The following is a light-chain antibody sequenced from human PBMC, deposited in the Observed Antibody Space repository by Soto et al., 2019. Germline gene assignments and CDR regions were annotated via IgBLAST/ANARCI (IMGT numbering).Light chain of an antibody. CDR1: QSIGSS. V-gene: IGKV1-5*01. J-gene: IGKJ2*01. Sequence: DIQMTQSPSTLSASVGDRVTITCRASQSIGSSLAWYQQKPGKGPKLLIYDASTLESGVPSRFSGSGFGTEFVLTISSLQPDEFATFYCQQYNSYGTFGQGTKLESK. CDR2: DAS. CDR3: QQYNSYGT.